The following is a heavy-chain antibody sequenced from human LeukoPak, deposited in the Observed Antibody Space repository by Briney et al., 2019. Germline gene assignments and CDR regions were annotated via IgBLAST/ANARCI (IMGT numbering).Heavy chain of an antibody. CDR2: YHNGNS. Sequence: SETLSLTCIVSGVSIRSDTYYWGWIRQPPGKGLEWIGNYHNGNSYYNPSLKSRVTISEDTSGNQVSPRVTSVTAADTAVYYCARLWDSTGLYFYYYMDVWGEGTTVTVSS. J-gene: IGHJ6*03. V-gene: IGHV4-39*01. CDR1: GVSIRSDTYY. D-gene: IGHD6-25*01. CDR3: ARLWDSTGLYFYYYMDV.